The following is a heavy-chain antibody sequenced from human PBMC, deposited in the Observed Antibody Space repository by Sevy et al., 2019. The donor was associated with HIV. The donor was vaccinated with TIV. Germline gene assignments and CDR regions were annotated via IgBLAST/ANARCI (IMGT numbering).Heavy chain of an antibody. CDR2: INGGNGNT. J-gene: IGHJ4*02. CDR3: GGERGSIKSFDL. CDR1: GFTFTTFA. Sequence: ASVKVSCKASGFTFTTFAIHWVRQAPGRGPEWMGWINGGNGNTRYSETFRGRVSITSDTSATTVFMELSSLRFEDTAVYSCGGERGSIKSFDLWGQGSLVTVSS. V-gene: IGHV1-3*01. D-gene: IGHD3-3*02.